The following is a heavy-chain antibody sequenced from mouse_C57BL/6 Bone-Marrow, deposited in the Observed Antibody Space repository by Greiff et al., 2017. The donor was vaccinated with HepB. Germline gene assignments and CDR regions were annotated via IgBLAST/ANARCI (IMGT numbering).Heavy chain of an antibody. V-gene: IGHV1-15*01. D-gene: IGHD1-1*01. CDR3: TDGSSYHY. CDR2: IDPETGGT. CDR1: GYTFTDYE. Sequence: QVQLQQSGAELVRPGASVTLSCKASGYTFTDYEMHWVKQTPVHGLEWIGAIDPETGGTAYNQKFKGKAILTADKYSSTAYMELRILTSEDSAVYYCTDGSSYHYWGQGTTLTVSS. J-gene: IGHJ2*01.